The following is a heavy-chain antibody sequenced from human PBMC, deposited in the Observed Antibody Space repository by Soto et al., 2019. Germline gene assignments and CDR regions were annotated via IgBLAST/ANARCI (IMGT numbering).Heavy chain of an antibody. Sequence: PSQTLSLTCAISGDSVSSNSAAWNWIRQSPSRGLEWLGRTYYRSKWYNDYAVSVKSRITINPDTSKNQFSLQLNSVTPEDTAVYYCARNGPHRTPTARPYWFDPWGQGTLVTVSS. CDR3: ARNGPHRTPTARPYWFDP. D-gene: IGHD6-6*01. J-gene: IGHJ5*02. V-gene: IGHV6-1*01. CDR2: TYYRSKWYN. CDR1: GDSVSSNSAA.